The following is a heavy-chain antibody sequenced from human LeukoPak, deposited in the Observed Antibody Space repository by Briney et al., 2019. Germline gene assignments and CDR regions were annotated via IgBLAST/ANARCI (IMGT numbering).Heavy chain of an antibody. CDR2: IIPIFGTA. Sequence: SVKVSCKASGGTFSSYAISWVRQAPGQGLEWMGGIIPIFGTANYAQKFQGRVTITADESTSTAYMELSSLRSEDTAVYYCARDPEAQYYDFWSGYFDYWGQGTLVTVSS. V-gene: IGHV1-69*13. D-gene: IGHD3-3*01. CDR1: GGTFSSYA. CDR3: ARDPEAQYYDFWSGYFDY. J-gene: IGHJ4*02.